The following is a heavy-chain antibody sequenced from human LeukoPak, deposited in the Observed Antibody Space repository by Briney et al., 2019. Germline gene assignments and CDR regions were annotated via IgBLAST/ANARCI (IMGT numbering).Heavy chain of an antibody. V-gene: IGHV3-43*02. CDR2: ISGDGGST. CDR3: AKDQNIWFGELLNWFDP. Sequence: GGSLRLSCAASGFTFDDYAMHWVSQAPGKGLEWVSLISGDGGSTYYADSVKGRFTISRDNSKNSLYLQMNSLRTEDTALYYCAKDQNIWFGELLNWFDPWGQGTLVTVSS. CDR1: GFTFDDYA. D-gene: IGHD3-10*01. J-gene: IGHJ5*02.